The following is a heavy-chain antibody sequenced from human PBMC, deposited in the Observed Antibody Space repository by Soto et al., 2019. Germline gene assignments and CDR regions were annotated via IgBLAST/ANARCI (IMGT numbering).Heavy chain of an antibody. D-gene: IGHD3-10*01. Sequence: KPSETLSLTCTVSGGSISSYYWSWIRQPPGKGLEWIGYIYYSGSTNYNPSLKSRVTISVDTSKNQFSLKLSSVTAADTAVYYCAREGRYYGSGSYNWFDPWGQGTLVTVLL. CDR1: GGSISSYY. CDR3: AREGRYYGSGSYNWFDP. J-gene: IGHJ5*02. CDR2: IYYSGST. V-gene: IGHV4-59*01.